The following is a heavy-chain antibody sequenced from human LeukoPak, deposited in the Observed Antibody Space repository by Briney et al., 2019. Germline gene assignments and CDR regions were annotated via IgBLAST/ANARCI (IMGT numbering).Heavy chain of an antibody. D-gene: IGHD2-2*01. CDR2: IYHSGST. J-gene: IGHJ5*02. CDR1: GGSISSGGYS. Sequence: SETLSLTCAVSGGSISSGGYSWSWIRQPPGKGLEWIGYIYHSGSTYYNPSLKSRVTISVDRSKNQFSLKLSSVTAADTAVYYCARDRYQNWFDPWGQGTLVIVSS. CDR3: ARDRYQNWFDP. V-gene: IGHV4-30-2*01.